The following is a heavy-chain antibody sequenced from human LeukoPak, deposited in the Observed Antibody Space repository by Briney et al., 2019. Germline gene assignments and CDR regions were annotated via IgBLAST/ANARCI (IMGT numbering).Heavy chain of an antibody. CDR2: IYNSGNT. Sequence: PSETLSLTCTVSGGSISTDYWSWIRQPPGKGLEWIGYIYNSGNTNYTPSLKSRVTISIDTSKNQFSLKLNSVTAADTAVYCCARHTDRGVVFDHWGQGTLVTVSS. CDR1: GGSISTDY. J-gene: IGHJ4*02. CDR3: ARHTDRGVVFDH. D-gene: IGHD3-10*01. V-gene: IGHV4-59*08.